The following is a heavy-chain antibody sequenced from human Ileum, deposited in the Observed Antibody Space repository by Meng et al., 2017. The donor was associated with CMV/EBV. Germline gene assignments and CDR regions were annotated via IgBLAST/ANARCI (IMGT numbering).Heavy chain of an antibody. J-gene: IGHJ6*02. D-gene: IGHD6-6*01. V-gene: IGHV3-21*01. CDR1: GFTFSSYS. CDR3: ARAWEGSSSYYYYYGMDV. CDR2: ISSSSSYI. Sequence: GGSLRLSCAASGFTFSSYSMNWVRQAPGKGLEWVSSISSSSSYIYYADSVKGRFTISRDNAKNSLYLQMNSLRAEDTAVYYWARAWEGSSSYYYYYGMDVWGQGTAVTVSS.